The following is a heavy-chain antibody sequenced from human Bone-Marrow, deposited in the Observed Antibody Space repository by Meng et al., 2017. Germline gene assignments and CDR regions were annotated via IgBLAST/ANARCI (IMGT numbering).Heavy chain of an antibody. CDR1: GFTFNDYY. D-gene: IGHD4-17*01. Sequence: QVQVVESGGGLVKPGGSLRLSCAASGFTFNDYYMSWIRQAPGKGLEWVSYISRSESAIYYADSVKGRFTISRDNAKNSLFLQMNSLRAEDTAVYYCARGTEYGAYNWFDPWGQGTLVTVSS. CDR2: ISRSESAI. CDR3: ARGTEYGAYNWFDP. J-gene: IGHJ5*02. V-gene: IGHV3-11*01.